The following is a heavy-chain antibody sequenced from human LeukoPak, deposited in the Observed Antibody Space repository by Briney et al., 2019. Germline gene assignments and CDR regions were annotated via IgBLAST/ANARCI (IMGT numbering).Heavy chain of an antibody. Sequence: ASVKVSCKASGYTFTGYYMHWVRQAPGQGLEWMGWINPNSGGTNYAQKFQGRVTMTRDTSISTAYMELSRLRSDDTAVYYCARQSWEGSLHAFDIWGQGTMVTVSS. J-gene: IGHJ3*02. CDR2: INPNSGGT. V-gene: IGHV1-2*02. D-gene: IGHD1-26*01. CDR3: ARQSWEGSLHAFDI. CDR1: GYTFTGYY.